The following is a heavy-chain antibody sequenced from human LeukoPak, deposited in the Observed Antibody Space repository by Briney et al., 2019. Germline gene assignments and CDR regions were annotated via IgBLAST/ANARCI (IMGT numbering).Heavy chain of an antibody. Sequence: GGSLRLSCAASGFTFSDAWMNWVRQAPGKGLEWVANINKDGSEKYYVDSVKGRFPISRDNAKNLLYLQMSSLRAEDTAVYYCARLSTAVADADYWGQGTLVTVSS. CDR1: GFTFSDAW. V-gene: IGHV3-7*01. J-gene: IGHJ4*02. D-gene: IGHD6-13*01. CDR2: INKDGSEK. CDR3: ARLSTAVADADY.